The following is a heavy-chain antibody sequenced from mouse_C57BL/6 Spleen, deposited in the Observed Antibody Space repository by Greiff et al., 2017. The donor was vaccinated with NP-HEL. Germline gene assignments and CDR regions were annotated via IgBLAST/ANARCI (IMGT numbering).Heavy chain of an antibody. CDR1: GYTFTSYW. CDR3: ARLYYGYDGWFDY. J-gene: IGHJ3*01. Sequence: QVQLQQPGAELVRPGASVKLSCKASGYTFTSYWMHWVKQRPGQGLEWIGVIDPSDSYTNYNQKFKGKATLTVDTSSSTAYMQLSSLTSEDSAVYYCARLYYGYDGWFDYWGKGTLVTVSA. CDR2: IDPSDSYT. D-gene: IGHD2-2*01. V-gene: IGHV1-59*01.